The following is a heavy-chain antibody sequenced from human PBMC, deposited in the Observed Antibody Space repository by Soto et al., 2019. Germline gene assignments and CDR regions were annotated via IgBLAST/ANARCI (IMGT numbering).Heavy chain of an antibody. CDR1: GYTFTSYG. V-gene: IGHV1-18*01. CDR2: ISAYNGNT. J-gene: IGHJ3*02. D-gene: IGHD6-13*01. CDR3: AREFLVAAAGTYAFDI. Sequence: ASVKVSCKASGYTFTSYGISWVRQAPGQGLEWMGWISAYNGNTTYAQKLQGRVTMTTDTSTSTADMELRSLRSDDTAVYYCAREFLVAAAGTYAFDIWGQGTMVTVSS.